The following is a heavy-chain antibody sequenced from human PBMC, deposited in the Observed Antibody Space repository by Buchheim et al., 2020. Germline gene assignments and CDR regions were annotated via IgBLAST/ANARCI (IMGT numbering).Heavy chain of an antibody. CDR2: IWDDGNTK. CDR1: GFTFSNYG. Sequence: QVQLVESGGGVIQPGRSLTLSCTTSGFTFSNYGMHWVRQAPGKGLEWVAVIWDDGNTKYYVESVKGRFTISRDISKNTLYLQMNSLRSEDTAVYYCARAAWEHVIDLWGQGTL. CDR3: ARAAWEHVIDL. V-gene: IGHV3-33*01. J-gene: IGHJ5*01. D-gene: IGHD1-26*01.